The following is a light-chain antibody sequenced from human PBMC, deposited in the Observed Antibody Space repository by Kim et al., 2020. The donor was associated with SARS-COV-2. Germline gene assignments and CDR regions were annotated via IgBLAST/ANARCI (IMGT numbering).Light chain of an antibody. CDR2: GAS. Sequence: TPGERAPLSFRASQSVSSSYLAWYQQKPGQAPRLLIYGASRRATGIPDRFSGSGSGTDFTLTISRLEPEDFGVYYCQQYGSSQYTFGQGTKLDI. CDR1: QSVSSSY. J-gene: IGKJ2*01. CDR3: QQYGSSQYT. V-gene: IGKV3-20*01.